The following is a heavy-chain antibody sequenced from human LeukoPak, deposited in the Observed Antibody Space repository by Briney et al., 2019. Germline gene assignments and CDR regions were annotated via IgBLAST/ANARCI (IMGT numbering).Heavy chain of an antibody. J-gene: IGHJ4*02. CDR1: GYTFTGFY. D-gene: IGHD6-13*01. CDR3: AGERAAASTGTFDY. Sequence: ASVKVSCKASGYTFTGFYIHWVRQAPGQGLEWMGWINPNSGGTNYAQKFQGRVTMTRDTSISTAYMELSRLTSDDTAVYYCAGERAAASTGTFDYWGQGTLVTVSS. CDR2: INPNSGGT. V-gene: IGHV1-2*02.